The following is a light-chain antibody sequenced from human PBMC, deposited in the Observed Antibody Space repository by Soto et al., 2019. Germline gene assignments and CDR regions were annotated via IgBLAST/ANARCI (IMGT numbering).Light chain of an antibody. CDR3: SSYSSSDTLHV. J-gene: IGLJ1*01. CDR2: EVS. CDR1: STDIGGYNY. Sequence: QSALTQPASESGSPGQSITISCSGTSTDIGGYNYVSWYQQHPGKAPKLIIYEVSNRPSGVPDRFSGSKSGSTASLTISGLQAEDEAGYYCSSYSSSDTLHVFGTPTKLTVL. V-gene: IGLV2-14*01.